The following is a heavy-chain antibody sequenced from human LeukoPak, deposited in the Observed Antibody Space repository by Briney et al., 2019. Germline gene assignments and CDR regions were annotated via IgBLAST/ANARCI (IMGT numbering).Heavy chain of an antibody. CDR1: GGSFSGYY. Sequence: PSETLSLTCAVYGGSFSGYYWSWIRQPPGKGLEWIGEINHSGSTNYNPSLKSRVTIAVDTYKNQFSLKLSSLTAAETAVYYCASGGGDCSGGSCYPPEYWGQGTLVTVSS. J-gene: IGHJ4*02. CDR3: ASGGGDCSGGSCYPPEY. D-gene: IGHD2-15*01. CDR2: INHSGST. V-gene: IGHV4-34*01.